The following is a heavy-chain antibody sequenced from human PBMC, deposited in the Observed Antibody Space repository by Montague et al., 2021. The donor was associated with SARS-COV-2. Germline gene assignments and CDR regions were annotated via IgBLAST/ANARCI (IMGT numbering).Heavy chain of an antibody. J-gene: IGHJ5*02. V-gene: IGHV4-59*11. CDR2: IYYSGGI. D-gene: IGHD3-16*01. CDR1: GGSMSDHY. CDR3: AGAVSVWRAVNWFDP. Sequence: SETLSLTCTVSGGSMSDHYWAWIRQPPGKGLEWLAYIYYSGGINSNASLKSRVTMSVDTSKNQFSLKLTSVTAADTAVYYCAGAVSVWRAVNWFDPWGQGTLVTVSS.